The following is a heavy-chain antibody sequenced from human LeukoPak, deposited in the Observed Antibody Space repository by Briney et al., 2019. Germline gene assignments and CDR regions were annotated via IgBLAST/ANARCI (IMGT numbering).Heavy chain of an antibody. CDR3: ARVPWSYYDSSGYYKTHFDY. CDR1: GGTFSSYA. J-gene: IGHJ4*02. V-gene: IGHV1-2*02. Sequence: ASVKVSCKASGGTFSSYAISWVRQAPGQGLEWMGWINPNSGGTNYAQKFQGRVTMTRDTSISTAYMELSRLRSDDTAVYYCARVPWSYYDSSGYYKTHFDYWGQGTLVTVSS. D-gene: IGHD3-22*01. CDR2: INPNSGGT.